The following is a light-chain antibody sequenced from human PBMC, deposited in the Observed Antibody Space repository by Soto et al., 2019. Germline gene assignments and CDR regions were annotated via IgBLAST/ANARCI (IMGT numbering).Light chain of an antibody. CDR3: QQSYSTPWT. V-gene: IGKV1-39*01. J-gene: IGKJ1*01. Sequence: IQMTQSPSSLSASVGDIVTINCRASQDIRNDLGWYQQKPGKAPNLLMYGASYLKSGVPTRFSGSGSGTDFTLTISSLQPEDFATYYCQQSYSTPWTFGQGTKVDIK. CDR1: QDIRND. CDR2: GAS.